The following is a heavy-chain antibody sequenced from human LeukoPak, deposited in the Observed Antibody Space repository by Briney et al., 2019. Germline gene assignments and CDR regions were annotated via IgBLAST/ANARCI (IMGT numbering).Heavy chain of an antibody. CDR2: IYSTGSAV. D-gene: IGHD3-16*01. J-gene: IGHJ4*02. CDR3: ARDASLAGDRVEY. CDR1: GFTFSSYE. V-gene: IGHV3-48*03. Sequence: GGSLRLSCAASGFTFSSYEMSWVRQVPGKGLEWVSYIYSTGSAVYYADSVKGRFTISRDNAKNSLYLQMNSLRAEDTGVYYCARDASLAGDRVEYWGQGTLVTVSS.